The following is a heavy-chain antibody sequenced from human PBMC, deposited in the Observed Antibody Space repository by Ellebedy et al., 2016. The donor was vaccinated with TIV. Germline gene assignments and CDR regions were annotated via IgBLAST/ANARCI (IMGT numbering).Heavy chain of an antibody. CDR3: ARDVGKVGASSY. V-gene: IGHV3-74*01. D-gene: IGHD1-26*01. Sequence: GESLKISCAASGFTFSNYWMHWVRQAPGKGLVWVSRANSDGSDTTYADSVKGRFTISKDTAKNTRYLQMNSLRAEETAVYYCARDVGKVGASSYWGQGTLVTVSS. CDR1: GFTFSNYW. CDR2: ANSDGSDT. J-gene: IGHJ4*02.